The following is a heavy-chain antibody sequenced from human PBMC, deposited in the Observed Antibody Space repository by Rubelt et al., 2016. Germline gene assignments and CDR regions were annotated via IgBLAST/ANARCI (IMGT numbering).Heavy chain of an antibody. Sequence: EVQLVESGGGLVQPGGSLRLSCVASGFTFSDYYLDWVRQAPGKGLEWVSSITSSSTYINYADSVKGRFTISRDNAKNSLYLQMNSLRAEDTAVYFCASGYGDREFWGQGTLVTVSS. V-gene: IGHV3-21*01. J-gene: IGHJ4*02. CDR2: ITSSSTYI. CDR1: GFTFSDYY. D-gene: IGHD4-17*01. CDR3: ASGYGDREF.